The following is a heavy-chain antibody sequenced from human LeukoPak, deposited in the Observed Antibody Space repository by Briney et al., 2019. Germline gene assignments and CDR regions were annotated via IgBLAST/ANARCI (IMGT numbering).Heavy chain of an antibody. D-gene: IGHD3-10*01. V-gene: IGHV1-2*02. Sequence: ASVKVSCKASGYTFTSYYMHWVRQAPGQGLEWMGWINPNSGGTNYAQKFQGRVTMTRDTSISTAYMELSRLRSDDTAVYYCARGGGGRYYYGSGSYHYWGQGTLVTVSS. J-gene: IGHJ4*02. CDR2: INPNSGGT. CDR3: ARGGGGRYYYGSGSYHY. CDR1: GYTFTSYY.